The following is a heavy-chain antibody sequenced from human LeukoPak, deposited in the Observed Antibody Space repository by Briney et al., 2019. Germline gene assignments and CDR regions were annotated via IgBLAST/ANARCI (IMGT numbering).Heavy chain of an antibody. D-gene: IGHD3-22*01. CDR3: ARDGHYDTRSFDY. J-gene: IGHJ4*02. Sequence: GGSLRLSCAASGFTFSSYSMNWVRQAPGKGLEWVSSISSSSSYIYYADSVKGRFTISRDNAKNSLYLQMNSLRAEDTAVHYCARDGHYDTRSFDYWGQGTLVTVSS. CDR1: GFTFSSYS. CDR2: ISSSSSYI. V-gene: IGHV3-21*01.